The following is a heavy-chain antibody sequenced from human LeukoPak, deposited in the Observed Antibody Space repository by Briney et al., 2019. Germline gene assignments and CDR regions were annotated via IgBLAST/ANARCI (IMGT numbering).Heavy chain of an antibody. J-gene: IGHJ4*02. CDR3: ARTDYDYVWGSYMQFDY. D-gene: IGHD3-16*01. CDR1: GFTFSSYA. Sequence: GGSLRLSCAASGFTFSSYAMHWVRQAPGKGLEWVAVISYDGSNKYYADSVKGRFTISRDNSKNTLYLQMNSLRAEDTAVYYCARTDYDYVWGSYMQFDYWGQGTLVTVSS. V-gene: IGHV3-30*04. CDR2: ISYDGSNK.